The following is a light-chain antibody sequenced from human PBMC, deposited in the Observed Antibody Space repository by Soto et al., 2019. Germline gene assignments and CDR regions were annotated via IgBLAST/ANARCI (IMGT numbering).Light chain of an antibody. Sequence: QSVXTQPASVSGSPGQSITISCTGTSSDVGGYDYVSWFQQYPGKAPSLMLYDVYRRPSGVSYRFSGSKSGNTASLTISGLQAEDEADYYCSSYTTTSTVVFGGGTKVTVL. J-gene: IGLJ2*01. CDR3: SSYTTTSTVV. V-gene: IGLV2-14*01. CDR2: DVY. CDR1: SSDVGGYDY.